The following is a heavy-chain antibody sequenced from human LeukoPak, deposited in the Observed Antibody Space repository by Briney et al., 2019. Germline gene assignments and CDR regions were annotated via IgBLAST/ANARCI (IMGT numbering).Heavy chain of an antibody. Sequence: GASVKVSCKASGYTFTSYDINWVRQATGQGLEWMGWMNPNSGNTGYAQKLQGRVTVTTDTSTSTAYMDLRSLRSDDTAVYYCARTNLDCTKGVCYDYWGQGTPVTVSS. V-gene: IGHV1-8*02. D-gene: IGHD2-8*01. CDR2: MNPNSGNT. CDR1: GYTFTSYD. CDR3: ARTNLDCTKGVCYDY. J-gene: IGHJ4*02.